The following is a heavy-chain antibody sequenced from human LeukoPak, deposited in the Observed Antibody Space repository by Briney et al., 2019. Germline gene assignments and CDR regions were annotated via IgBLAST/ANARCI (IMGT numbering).Heavy chain of an antibody. CDR3: AREGYGDHDY. Sequence: PSETLSLTCAVYGGSFSGYYWGWIRQPPGKGLEWIGEKNHSGRTNYNPSLKSRLTISVDTSKNQFSLKLSSVTAADTAVYYCAREGYGDHDYWGQGTLVTVSS. J-gene: IGHJ4*02. CDR2: KNHSGRT. V-gene: IGHV4-34*01. CDR1: GGSFSGYY. D-gene: IGHD4-17*01.